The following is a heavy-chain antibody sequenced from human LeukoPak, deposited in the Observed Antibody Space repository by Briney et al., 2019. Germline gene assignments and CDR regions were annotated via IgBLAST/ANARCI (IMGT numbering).Heavy chain of an antibody. J-gene: IGHJ4*02. CDR3: TRHADHIYSSSWYNY. V-gene: IGHV3-73*01. D-gene: IGHD6-13*01. Sequence: GGSLRLSCAASGFTFSGSAMHWVRLASGKGLEWVGRIRSKANSYATAYAASVKGRFTISRDDSKNTAYLQMNSLKTEDTAVYYCTRHADHIYSSSWYNYWGQGTLVTVSS. CDR1: GFTFSGSA. CDR2: IRSKANSYAT.